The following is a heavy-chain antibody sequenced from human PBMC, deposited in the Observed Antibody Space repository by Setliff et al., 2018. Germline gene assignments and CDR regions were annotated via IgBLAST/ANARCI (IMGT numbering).Heavy chain of an antibody. CDR1: GGSISDYY. V-gene: IGHV4-59*08. J-gene: IGHJ4*02. CDR3: ARTVEDYYGSGSYRF. CDR2: IYYSGNT. Sequence: SETLSLTCTVSGGSISDYYWSWIRQPPGKGLEWIGSIYYSGNTNYNPSLKSRVTRSIDTSKNQFSLKLSSVTAADTAVYYCARTVEDYYGSGSYRFWGQGTLVTVSS. D-gene: IGHD3-10*01.